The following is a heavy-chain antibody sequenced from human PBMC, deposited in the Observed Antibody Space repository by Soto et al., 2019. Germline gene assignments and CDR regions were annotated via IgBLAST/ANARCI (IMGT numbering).Heavy chain of an antibody. CDR2: IIPILGIA. V-gene: IGHV1-69*04. D-gene: IGHD3-10*01. CDR3: AREEYYYGSGAFFDY. CDR1: GGTLSSYT. Sequence: SVKVSCKASGGTLSSYTISWVRQAPGQGLEWMGRIIPILGIANYAQKFQGRVTITADKSMSTAYMELSSLRSEDTAVYYCAREEYYYGSGAFFDYWGQGTLVT. J-gene: IGHJ4*02.